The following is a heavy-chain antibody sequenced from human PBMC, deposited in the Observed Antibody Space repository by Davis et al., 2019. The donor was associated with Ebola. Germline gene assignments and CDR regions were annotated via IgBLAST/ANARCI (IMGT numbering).Heavy chain of an antibody. CDR3: ARGIQLWSAFDY. Sequence: SVKVSCKASGGTFSSYAISWVRQAPGQGLEWMGGIIPIFGTANYAQKFQGRVTITADESTSTAYMELSSLRSEDTAVYYCARGIQLWSAFDYWGQGTLVTVSS. CDR1: GGTFSSYA. D-gene: IGHD5-18*01. CDR2: IIPIFGTA. J-gene: IGHJ4*02. V-gene: IGHV1-69*13.